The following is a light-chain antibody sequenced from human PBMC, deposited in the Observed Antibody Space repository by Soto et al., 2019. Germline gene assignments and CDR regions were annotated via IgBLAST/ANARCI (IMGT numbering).Light chain of an antibody. CDR1: QGIRND. J-gene: IGKJ1*01. Sequence: DIQMTQFPSSLSASVGDRVTITCRASQGIRNDLAWYQQKPGKAPKRLIYAASCLQSGVPSTFSGSGSGTEFTLAISSLQPEDFATFYCLQHSTYPLTFGQGTKVEIK. V-gene: IGKV1-17*01. CDR3: LQHSTYPLT. CDR2: AAS.